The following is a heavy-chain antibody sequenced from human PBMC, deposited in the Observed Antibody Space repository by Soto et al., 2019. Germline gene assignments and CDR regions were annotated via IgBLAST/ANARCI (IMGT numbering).Heavy chain of an antibody. CDR2: IYPGDSYT. Sequence: GESLKISCQGSGYSFINYWIAWVRQMPGNGLELMGRIYPGDSYTSYTPSFQGHVTISVDKSINTAYLQWSSLKASDSAMYYCARRGAQCGELLALTDNLFDPWGQGTLVTVSS. CDR3: ARRGAQCGELLALTDNLFDP. V-gene: IGHV5-10-1*01. CDR1: GYSFINYW. D-gene: IGHD3-10*01. J-gene: IGHJ5*02.